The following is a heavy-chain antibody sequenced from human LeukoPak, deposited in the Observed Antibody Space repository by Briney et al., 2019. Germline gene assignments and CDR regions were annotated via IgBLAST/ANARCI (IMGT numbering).Heavy chain of an antibody. Sequence: SETLSLTCTVSGGSISSGGYYWSWIRQHPGTGLEWIGYIYYSGSTYYNPSLKSRVTISVDTSKNQFSLKLSSVTAADTAVYYCARVPRLTGYSSIDYWGQGTLVTVSS. CDR2: IYYSGST. CDR1: GGSISSGGYY. CDR3: ARVPRLTGYSSIDY. D-gene: IGHD3-9*01. V-gene: IGHV4-31*03. J-gene: IGHJ4*02.